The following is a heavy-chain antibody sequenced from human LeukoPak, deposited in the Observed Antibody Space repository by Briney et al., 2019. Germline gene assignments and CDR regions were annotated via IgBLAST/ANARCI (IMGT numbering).Heavy chain of an antibody. V-gene: IGHV3-53*01. CDR1: GFTVSSNY. Sequence: GGSLRLSCAVSGFTVSSNYMSWVRQAPGKELEWVAVIYSGGSTYHADSVKGRFTISRDYSKNTLFLQMNSLRAEDTAIYYCARADGTGGPYDYWGQGTLVTVSS. J-gene: IGHJ4*02. CDR2: IYSGGST. D-gene: IGHD3/OR15-3a*01. CDR3: ARADGTGGPYDY.